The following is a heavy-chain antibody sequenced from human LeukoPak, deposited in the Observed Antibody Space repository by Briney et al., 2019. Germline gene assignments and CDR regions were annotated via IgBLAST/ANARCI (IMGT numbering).Heavy chain of an antibody. J-gene: IGHJ4*02. D-gene: IGHD3-10*01. V-gene: IGHV4-4*07. Sequence: SETLSLTCTVSGGSISSYYWSWIRQPAGKGLEWIGRIYNSGSTNYNTNYNPSLTSRVTMSVDTSKNQFSLKLNSVSATDTAVYFCARAIWYGSGTTAFDYWGQGTLVTVSP. CDR1: GGSISSYY. CDR2: IYNSGST. CDR3: ARAIWYGSGTTAFDY.